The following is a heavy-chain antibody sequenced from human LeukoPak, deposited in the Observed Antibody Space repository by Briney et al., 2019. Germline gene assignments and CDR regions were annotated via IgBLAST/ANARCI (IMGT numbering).Heavy chain of an antibody. CDR3: ARLAARPY. D-gene: IGHD6-6*01. Sequence: GGSLRLSCAVSGFTVSTNFMSWVRQAPGRGLEWVSIIYADGGTSYADSVKGRFTISRDNSKNTVYLQMSSLRAEDTAVYYCARLAARPYWGQGTLVIVSS. CDR2: IYADGGT. J-gene: IGHJ4*02. CDR1: GFTVSTNF. V-gene: IGHV3-53*01.